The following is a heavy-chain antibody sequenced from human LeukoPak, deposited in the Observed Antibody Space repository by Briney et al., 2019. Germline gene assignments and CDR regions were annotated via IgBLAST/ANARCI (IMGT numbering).Heavy chain of an antibody. J-gene: IGHJ4*02. V-gene: IGHV1-2*02. CDR3: AARAYGEPGNPLL. Sequence: ASVKVSCKASGYTFTGYYMHWVRQSPGQGRGWMGWINPNSGGTNYPQTFQGRVTITRDTSISTAYMELSRLRSDDTAVYYCAARAYGEPGNPLLWGQGTLVTVSS. CDR2: INPNSGGT. D-gene: IGHD4-17*01. CDR1: GYTFTGYY.